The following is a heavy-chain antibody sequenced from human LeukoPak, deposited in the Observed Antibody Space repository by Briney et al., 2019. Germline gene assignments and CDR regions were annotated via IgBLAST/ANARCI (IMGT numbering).Heavy chain of an antibody. J-gene: IGHJ4*02. Sequence: GGSLRLSCAASGFTFSTYSMNWVRQAPGKGLEWVSYISSSSSTIYYADSVKGRFTISRDNAKNSLYLQMNSLRAEDMAVYYCARGSTYYDSSGQVPFDYWGPGTLVTVSS. V-gene: IGHV3-48*01. CDR2: ISSSSSTI. CDR1: GFTFSTYS. CDR3: ARGSTYYDSSGQVPFDY. D-gene: IGHD3-22*01.